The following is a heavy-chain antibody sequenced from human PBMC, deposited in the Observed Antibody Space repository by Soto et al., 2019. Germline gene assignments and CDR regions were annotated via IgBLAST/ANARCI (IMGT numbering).Heavy chain of an antibody. CDR1: GYTFTSYG. D-gene: IGHD3-3*01. Sequence: ASVKVSCKASGYTFTSYGLSWVRQAPGQGLEWMGWISAYNGNTNYAQKLQGRVTMTTDTSTSTAYMELRSLRSDDTAVYYCARATYYDFWGGAYYYYGMDVWGQGTTVTVSS. CDR2: ISAYNGNT. V-gene: IGHV1-18*01. J-gene: IGHJ6*02. CDR3: ARATYYDFWGGAYYYYGMDV.